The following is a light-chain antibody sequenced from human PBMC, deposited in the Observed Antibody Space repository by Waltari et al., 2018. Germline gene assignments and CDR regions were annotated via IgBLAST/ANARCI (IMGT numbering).Light chain of an antibody. J-gene: IGKJ1*01. CDR1: QSVSSN. CDR3: QQYNNWPRT. V-gene: IGKV3-15*01. Sequence: EIVMTQSPATLSVSPGERATLSCRASQSVSSNLAWYQQKPGQAPRLLIYGASTRATGIPARFSGSGSGTEFTLTISSMQSEDFALYHCQQYNNWPRTFGQGTKVEIK. CDR2: GAS.